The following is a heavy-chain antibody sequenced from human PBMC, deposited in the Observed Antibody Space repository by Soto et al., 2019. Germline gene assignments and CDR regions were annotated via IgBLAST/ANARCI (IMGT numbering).Heavy chain of an antibody. CDR3: ATGGYCSSTSCREYYYYGMDV. CDR1: GYTLTELS. CDR2: FDPEDGET. V-gene: IGHV1-24*01. J-gene: IGHJ6*02. Sequence: ASVKVSCKVSGYTLTELSMHWVRQAPGKGLEWMGGFDPEDGETIYAQKFQGRVTMTEDTSTDTAYMELSSLRSEDTAVYYCATGGYCSSTSCREYYYYGMDVCGQGTTVTVS. D-gene: IGHD2-2*01.